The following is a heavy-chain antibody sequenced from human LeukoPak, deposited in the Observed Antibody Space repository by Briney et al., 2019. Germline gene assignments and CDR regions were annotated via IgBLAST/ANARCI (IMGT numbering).Heavy chain of an antibody. CDR3: AGSYSGSYYYYMDV. Sequence: SETLSLTCTVSGGSISSYYWSWIRQPPGKGLEWIGYIYYSGSTNYNPSLKSRVTISVDTSKNQFSLKLSSVTAADTAVYYCAGSYSGSYYYYMDVWGKGTTVTISS. V-gene: IGHV4-59*01. D-gene: IGHD1-26*01. CDR2: IYYSGST. CDR1: GGSISSYY. J-gene: IGHJ6*03.